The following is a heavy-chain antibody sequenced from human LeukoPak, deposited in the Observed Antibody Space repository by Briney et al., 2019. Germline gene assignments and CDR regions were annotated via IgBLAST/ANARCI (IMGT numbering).Heavy chain of an antibody. CDR1: GYSFTSYW. CDR3: ARRGPSQSTSEYYFDY. CDR2: IDPSDSYT. J-gene: IGHJ4*02. Sequence: GESLKISCKASGYSFTSYWISWVRQMPGKGLEWMGRIDPSDSYTNYSPSFQGHVTISADKSISTAYLQWSSLKASDTAVYYCARRGPSQSTSEYYFDYWGQGTLVTVSS. V-gene: IGHV5-10-1*01. D-gene: IGHD2-2*01.